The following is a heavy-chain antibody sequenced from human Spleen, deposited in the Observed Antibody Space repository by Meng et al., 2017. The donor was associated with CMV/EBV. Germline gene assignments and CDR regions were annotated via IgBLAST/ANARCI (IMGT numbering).Heavy chain of an antibody. CDR3: AMARTGAAAGSLDY. CDR2: IWYDGTNE. Sequence: GVLRLSCATSGFPFSRYGMHWVRQAPGKGLEWVAVIWYDGTNENYADSVKGRFTISRDNSKNTLYLRMNRLRGEDTAVYYCAMARTGAAAGSLDYWGQGTLVTVSS. J-gene: IGHJ4*02. V-gene: IGHV3-33*01. CDR1: GFPFSRYG. D-gene: IGHD6-13*01.